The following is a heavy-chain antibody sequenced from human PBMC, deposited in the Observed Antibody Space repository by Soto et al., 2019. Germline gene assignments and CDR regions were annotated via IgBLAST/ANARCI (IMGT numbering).Heavy chain of an antibody. CDR3: AKETTYDFWSGYYPTYYYYYYMDV. CDR2: ISGSGGST. CDR1: GFTFSSYA. D-gene: IGHD3-3*01. J-gene: IGHJ6*03. V-gene: IGHV3-23*01. Sequence: GGSLRLSCAASGFTFSSYAMSWVRQAPGKGLEWVSAISGSGGSTYYADSVKGRFTISRDNSKNTLYLQMNSLRAEDTAVYYCAKETTYDFWSGYYPTYYYYYYMDVWGKGTTVTVSS.